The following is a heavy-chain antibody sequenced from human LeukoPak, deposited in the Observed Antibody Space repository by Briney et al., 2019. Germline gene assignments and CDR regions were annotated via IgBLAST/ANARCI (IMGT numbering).Heavy chain of an antibody. CDR1: GYRITSYW. CDR3: ARRLLGYCSGGSCEYYFDY. V-gene: IGHV5-51*01. CDR2: IYPGDSDT. Sequence: GESLKISCKGSGYRITSYWIGWVRQMPGKGLEWMGIIYPGDSDTRYSPSFQGQVTISADKSISTAYLQWSSLKASDTAMYYCARRLLGYCSGGSCEYYFDYWGQGTLVTVSS. J-gene: IGHJ4*02. D-gene: IGHD2-15*01.